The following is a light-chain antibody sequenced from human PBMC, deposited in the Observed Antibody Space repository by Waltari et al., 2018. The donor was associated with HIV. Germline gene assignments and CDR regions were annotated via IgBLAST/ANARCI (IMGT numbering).Light chain of an antibody. CDR1: ALPKQY. V-gene: IGLV3-25*03. CDR2: KDN. CDR3: QSADSSSTSIV. J-gene: IGLJ2*01. Sequence: SYELTQPPSVSVSPGQTARITCSGDALPKQYAFWYQQKPGQAPIVVIYKDNERSSGIPERFSGSSSGTTVTLTSSGVQAEDEADYYCQSADSSSTSIVFGGGTKLTVL.